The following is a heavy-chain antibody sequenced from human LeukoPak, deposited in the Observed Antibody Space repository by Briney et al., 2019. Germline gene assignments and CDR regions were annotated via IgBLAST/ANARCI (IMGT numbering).Heavy chain of an antibody. J-gene: IGHJ4*02. CDR3: AREGGDYYDSSGSFDY. Sequence: GGSLRLSCAASGFTFSSYEMNWVRQAPGKGLEWVSYISSSGSTIYYADSVKGRFTISRDNAKNSLYLQMNSLRAEDTAVYYCAREGGDYYDSSGSFDYWGQGTLVTVSP. V-gene: IGHV3-48*03. D-gene: IGHD3-22*01. CDR1: GFTFSSYE. CDR2: ISSSGSTI.